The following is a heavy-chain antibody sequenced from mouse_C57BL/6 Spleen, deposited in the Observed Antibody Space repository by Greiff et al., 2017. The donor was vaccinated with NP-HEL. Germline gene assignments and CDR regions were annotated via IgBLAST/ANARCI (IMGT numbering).Heavy chain of an antibody. CDR3: ARFYDGSYYFDY. J-gene: IGHJ2*01. V-gene: IGHV1-69*01. CDR2: IDPSDSYT. D-gene: IGHD2-3*01. Sequence: QVQLQQPGAELVMPGASVKLSCKASGYTFTSYWMHWVKQRPGQGLEWIGEIDPSDSYTNYNQKFKGKSTLTVDKSSSTAYMQLSSLTSEDSAVYYCARFYDGSYYFDYWGQGTTLTVSS. CDR1: GYTFTSYW.